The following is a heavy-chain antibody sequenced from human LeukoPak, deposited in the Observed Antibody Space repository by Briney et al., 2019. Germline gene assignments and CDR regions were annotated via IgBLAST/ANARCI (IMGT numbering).Heavy chain of an antibody. Sequence: PVGCLRVSCAASGFTFSRYAMSWVRQAPGEGLEWGSAISGSGGSTYYADSVKGWFTISRDNSKNTLYLQMNSLRAEDTAVYYCARAAYGSSSSGYWGQGTVVTVTA. J-gene: IGHJ4*02. CDR2: ISGSGGST. CDR3: ARAAYGSSSSGY. V-gene: IGHV3-23*01. CDR1: GFTFSRYA. D-gene: IGHD6-13*01.